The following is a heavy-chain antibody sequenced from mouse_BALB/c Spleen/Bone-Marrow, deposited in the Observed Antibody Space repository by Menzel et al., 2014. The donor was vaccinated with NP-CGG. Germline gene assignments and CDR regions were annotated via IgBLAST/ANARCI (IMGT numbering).Heavy chain of an antibody. Sequence: LALTGASVKISCKASGYSFTGYYIHWVKQSHGKSLEWIGYISCYNGATNFNQKFKGKATFTVDTSSSTAYMQFNSLTSEDSEVYYCARLDYGSSYAMDYWGQGTSVTVSS. CDR3: ARLDYGSSYAMDY. D-gene: IGHD1-1*01. V-gene: IGHV1S34*01. CDR1: GYSFTGYY. J-gene: IGHJ4*01. CDR2: ISCYNGAT.